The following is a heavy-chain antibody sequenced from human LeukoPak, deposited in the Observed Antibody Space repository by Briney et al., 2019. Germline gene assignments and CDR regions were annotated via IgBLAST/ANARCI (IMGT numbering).Heavy chain of an antibody. D-gene: IGHD4-17*01. J-gene: IGHJ4*02. Sequence: GGSLRLSCAASGFTFSTYAMSWVRQPPGKGLEWVSGISDSGDTTHYADSVKGRFTISRDNSKNTLYLQMNSLRAEDTAVYYCAKKHDYGDYGVDYWGQGTLVTVSS. CDR1: GFTFSTYA. V-gene: IGHV3-23*01. CDR3: AKKHDYGDYGVDY. CDR2: ISDSGDTT.